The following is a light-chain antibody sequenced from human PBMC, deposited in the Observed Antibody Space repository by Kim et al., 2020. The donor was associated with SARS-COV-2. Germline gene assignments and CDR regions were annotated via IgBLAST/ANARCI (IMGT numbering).Light chain of an antibody. CDR2: GAS. CDR1: KDIGSG. Sequence: SVSQGERATLSCRASKDIGSGISWYQQKPGQAPRVLIYGASTRAAGIPARFSGSGSGTEFTLTISSLQSDDFAIYYCQQYGYWRAFGQGTRLEIK. J-gene: IGKJ5*01. CDR3: QQYGYWRA. V-gene: IGKV3-15*01.